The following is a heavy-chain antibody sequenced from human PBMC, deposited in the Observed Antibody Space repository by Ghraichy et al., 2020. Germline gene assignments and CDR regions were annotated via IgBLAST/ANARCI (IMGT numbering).Heavy chain of an antibody. CDR3: ARVGTVDYDFWSGYYWNYYYYYMDV. V-gene: IGHV3-7*01. Sequence: GGSLRLSCAASGFTFSSYWMSWVRQAPGKGLEWVANIKQDGSEKYYVDSVKGRFTISRDNAKNSLYLQMNSLRAEDTAVYYCARVGTVDYDFWSGYYWNYYYYYMDVWGKGTTVTVSS. J-gene: IGHJ6*03. D-gene: IGHD3-3*01. CDR2: IKQDGSEK. CDR1: GFTFSSYW.